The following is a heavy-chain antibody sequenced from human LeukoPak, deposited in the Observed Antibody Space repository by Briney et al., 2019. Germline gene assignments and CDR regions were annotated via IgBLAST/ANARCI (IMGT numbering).Heavy chain of an antibody. Sequence: TGGSLRLSCVASGFTFSNYAMNRVRQAPGRGLEWVSAVNPSGGATYYADSVKGRFTISRDNSKNTLYLQMNSLRADDTAVYFCAKAVSHSYFDYWGQGTLVTVSA. CDR1: GFTFSNYA. D-gene: IGHD6-19*01. CDR2: VNPSGGAT. V-gene: IGHV3-23*01. CDR3: AKAVSHSYFDY. J-gene: IGHJ4*02.